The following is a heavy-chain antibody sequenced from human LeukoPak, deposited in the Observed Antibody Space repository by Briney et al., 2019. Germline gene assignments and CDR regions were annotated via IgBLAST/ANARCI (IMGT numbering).Heavy chain of an antibody. CDR1: GYTFAGYY. V-gene: IGHV1-69*02. J-gene: IGHJ4*02. CDR3: ASSYYYDSSGYYVDY. Sequence: GASVKVSCKASGYTFAGYYMHWVRQAPGQGLEWMGRIIPILGIANYAQKFQGRVTITADKSTRTAYMELSSLRSEDTAVYYCASSYYYDSSGYYVDYWGQGTLVTVSS. CDR2: IIPILGIA. D-gene: IGHD3-22*01.